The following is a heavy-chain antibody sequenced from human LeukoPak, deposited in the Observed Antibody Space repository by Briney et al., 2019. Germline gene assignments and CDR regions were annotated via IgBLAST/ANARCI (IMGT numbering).Heavy chain of an antibody. CDR1: GFTFSSYW. CDR2: INSDGSST. CDR3: AREDSTNRHGSGKFLFDP. J-gene: IGHJ5*02. D-gene: IGHD3-10*01. Sequence: GGSLRLSCAASGFTFSSYWMHWVRQAPGKGLVWVSRINSDGSSTSYADSAKGRFTISRDNAKNTLYLQMNSLRAEDTAVYYCAREDSTNRHGSGKFLFDPWGQGTLVTVSS. V-gene: IGHV3-74*01.